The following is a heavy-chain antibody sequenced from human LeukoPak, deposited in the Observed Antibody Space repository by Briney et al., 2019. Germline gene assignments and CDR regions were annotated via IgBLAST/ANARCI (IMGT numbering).Heavy chain of an antibody. CDR3: ARGRIAAADDAFDI. Sequence: SETLSLTCTVSGGSISSSSYYWGWIRQPPGKGLEWIGSIYYSGSTYYNPSLKSRVTISVDTSKNQFSLKLSSVTAADTAVYYCARGRIAAADDAFDIWGQGTMVTVSS. J-gene: IGHJ3*02. V-gene: IGHV4-39*07. D-gene: IGHD6-13*01. CDR1: GGSISSSSYY. CDR2: IYYSGST.